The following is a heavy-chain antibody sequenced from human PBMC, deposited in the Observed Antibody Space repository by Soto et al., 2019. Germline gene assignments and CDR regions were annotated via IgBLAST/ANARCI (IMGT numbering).Heavy chain of an antibody. J-gene: IGHJ1*01. CDR2: INWNGVNK. CDR3: AKDADRLGKLWGDFQN. Sequence: EVQLVESGGGLEQPGRSLRLSCAASGFMFEDFAMHWVRQAPGKGLEWVSGINWNGVNKGYADSVQGRFTISRDNAKKALYLQMDYLRPEDTALYYCAKDADRLGKLWGDFQNWGQGTPVTVSS. CDR1: GFMFEDFA. D-gene: IGHD2-21*01. V-gene: IGHV3-9*01.